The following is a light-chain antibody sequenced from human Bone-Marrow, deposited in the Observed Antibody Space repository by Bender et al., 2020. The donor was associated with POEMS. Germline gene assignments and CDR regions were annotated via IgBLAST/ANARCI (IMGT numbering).Light chain of an antibody. CDR2: QDN. J-gene: IGLJ3*02. V-gene: IGLV3-1*01. CDR3: QAWDSSAVM. Sequence: SYELTQPPSVSVSPGQTASITCSGDKLGEKYASWYQQRPGQSPVMIIYQDNKRPSGIPERFSGSNSGNTATLTISGTQAVDVADYYCQAWDSSAVMFGGGTKLTVL. CDR1: KLGEKY.